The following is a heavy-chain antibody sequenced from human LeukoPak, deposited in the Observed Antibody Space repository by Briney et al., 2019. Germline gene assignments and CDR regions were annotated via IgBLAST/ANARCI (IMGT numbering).Heavy chain of an antibody. CDR1: GFTSSSYS. J-gene: IGHJ4*02. D-gene: IGHD6-19*01. CDR2: ISSSSSTI. V-gene: IGHV3-48*01. CDR3: ARDGDSGWYGGLDY. Sequence: GGSLRLSCAASGFTSSSYSMNWVRQAPGKGLEWVSYISSSSSTIYYADSVKGRFTISRDNAKNSLYLQMNSLRAEDTAVYYCARDGDSGWYGGLDYWGQGTLVTVSS.